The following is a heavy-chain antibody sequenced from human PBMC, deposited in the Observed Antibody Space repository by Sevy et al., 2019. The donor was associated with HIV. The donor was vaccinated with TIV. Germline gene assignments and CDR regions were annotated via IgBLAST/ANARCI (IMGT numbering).Heavy chain of an antibody. CDR3: AREHATALTPFFTIFPAPMDV. V-gene: IGHV3-11*01. D-gene: IGHD3-3*01. CDR1: GFTFSDYY. Sequence: GGSLRLSCAASGFTFSDYYMSWIRQAPGKGLEWVSYISSSGSTIYYADSVKGRFTISRDNAKNSLYLQMNSLRAEDTAVYYCAREHATALTPFFTIFPAPMDVWGQGTTVTVSS. CDR2: ISSSGSTI. J-gene: IGHJ6*02.